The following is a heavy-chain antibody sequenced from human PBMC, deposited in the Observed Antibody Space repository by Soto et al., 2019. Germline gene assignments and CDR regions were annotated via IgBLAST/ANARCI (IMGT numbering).Heavy chain of an antibody. V-gene: IGHV3-74*01. D-gene: IGHD3-3*01. J-gene: IGHJ4*02. CDR3: ARVGVGAYHFDY. CDR2: INPDGSTT. Sequence: EVQLVESGGGLVQPGGSLRLSCAASEFTFSAYWMHCVRQAPGKGLVWVSRINPDGSTTSYADSVKGRFTISRDNAKNTVYLQVNSLRDEDTAVYYCARVGVGAYHFDYWGQGTLVTVSS. CDR1: EFTFSAYW.